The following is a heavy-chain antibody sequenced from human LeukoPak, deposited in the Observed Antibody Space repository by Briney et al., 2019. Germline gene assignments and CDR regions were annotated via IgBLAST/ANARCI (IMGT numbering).Heavy chain of an antibody. J-gene: IGHJ3*02. CDR3: ARGLKTTPEASDI. CDR2: IWSDSADI. CDR1: GFIFSRYT. D-gene: IGHD4-11*01. Sequence: GGSLRLSCAASGFIFSRYTINWVRQAPGKGLEWVSSIWSDSADIHYADSVKGRFTISRDNAKNSLYLQMNSLRAEVTAVYYCARGLKTTPEASDIWGQGTMVTVSS. V-gene: IGHV3-21*01.